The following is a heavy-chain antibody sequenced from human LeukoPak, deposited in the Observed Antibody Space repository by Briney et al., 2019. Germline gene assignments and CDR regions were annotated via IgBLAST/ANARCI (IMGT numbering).Heavy chain of an antibody. Sequence: PGGSLRLSCAASGFTFSSYAMSWVRQAPGKGLEWVSVISANDGSTYYADSVKGRFTISRDKSKNTLYLQMNSLRAEDTAVYYCAEQFDGSSWYCFDYWGQGTLVTVSS. CDR3: AEQFDGSSWYCFDY. J-gene: IGHJ4*02. CDR1: GFTFSSYA. V-gene: IGHV3-23*01. CDR2: ISANDGST. D-gene: IGHD6-13*01.